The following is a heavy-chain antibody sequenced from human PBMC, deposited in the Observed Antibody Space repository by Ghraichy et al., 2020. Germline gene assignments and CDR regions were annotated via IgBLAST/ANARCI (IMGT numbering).Heavy chain of an antibody. V-gene: IGHV1-2*06. D-gene: IGHD3-22*01. J-gene: IGHJ6*02. CDR1: GYTFTGYY. Sequence: ASVKVSCKASGYTFTGYYMHWVRQAPGQGLEWMGRINPNSGGTNYAQKFQGRVTMTRDTSISTAYMELSRLRSDDTAVYYCARDTYYYDSSGYYPDYYYYGMDVWGQGTTVTVSS. CDR2: INPNSGGT. CDR3: ARDTYYYDSSGYYPDYYYYGMDV.